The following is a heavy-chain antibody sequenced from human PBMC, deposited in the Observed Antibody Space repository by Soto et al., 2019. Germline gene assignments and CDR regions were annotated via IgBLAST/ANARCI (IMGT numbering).Heavy chain of an antibody. J-gene: IGHJ3*02. Sequence: GASVKVSCKASGGTFSSYAISWVRQAPGQGLEWMGGIIPIFGTANYAQKFQGRVTITADESTSTAYMELSSLRSEDTAVYYCAEILGSYDGFDNWGQGTMVTVSS. D-gene: IGHD3-22*01. CDR1: GGTFSSYA. CDR3: AEILGSYDGFDN. CDR2: IIPIFGTA. V-gene: IGHV1-69*13.